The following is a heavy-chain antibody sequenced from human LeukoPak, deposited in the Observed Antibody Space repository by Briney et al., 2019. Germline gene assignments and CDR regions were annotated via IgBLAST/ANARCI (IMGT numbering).Heavy chain of an antibody. D-gene: IGHD4-17*01. V-gene: IGHV3-23*01. Sequence: GGALRLSCAASGFTFSGYAMSWVRQAPGKGLEWVSAFSVSGGSTYYADSVKGRFTISRDNSKNTLYLQMNSLRAEDTAVYYCAKVGYYGDYDPFDYWGQGTLVTVSS. CDR1: GFTFSGYA. CDR2: FSVSGGST. J-gene: IGHJ4*02. CDR3: AKVGYYGDYDPFDY.